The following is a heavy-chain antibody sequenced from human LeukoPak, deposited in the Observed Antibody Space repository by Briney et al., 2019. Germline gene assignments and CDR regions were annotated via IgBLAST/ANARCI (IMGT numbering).Heavy chain of an antibody. J-gene: IGHJ6*02. V-gene: IGHV4-34*01. D-gene: IGHD3-3*01. CDR1: GGSFSGYY. Sequence: SETLSLTCAVYGGSFSGYYWSWIRQPPGKGLEWIGEINHSGSTNYNPSLKSRVTISVDTSKNQFSLKLSSVTAADTAVYYCARGLRFLEWLLLDYYYGMDVWGQGTTVTVSS. CDR3: ARGLRFLEWLLLDYYYGMDV. CDR2: INHSGST.